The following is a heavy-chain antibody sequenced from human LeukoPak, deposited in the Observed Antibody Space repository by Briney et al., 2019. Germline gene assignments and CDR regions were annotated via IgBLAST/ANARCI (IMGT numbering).Heavy chain of an antibody. CDR1: GGSISSSNW. D-gene: IGHD4-23*01. CDR3: ARDYGYGGTMTYYYYGMDV. Sequence: SETLSLTCAVSGGSISSSNWWSWVRQPPGKGLEWIGEIYHSGSTNYNPSLKSRVTISVDKSKNQFSLKLSSVTAADTAVYYCARDYGYGGTMTYYYYGMDVWGQGTTVTVSS. V-gene: IGHV4-4*02. J-gene: IGHJ6*02. CDR2: IYHSGST.